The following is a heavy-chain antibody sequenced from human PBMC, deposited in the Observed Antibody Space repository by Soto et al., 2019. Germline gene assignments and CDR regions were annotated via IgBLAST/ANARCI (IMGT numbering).Heavy chain of an antibody. CDR3: ARGVYGSSGGFYSYYSGRDV. Sequence: QVQLVESGGGVVQPGRSLRLSCAASGFTFSSYGMHWVRQAPGKGLEWVAVISYDGSNKYYADSVKGRFTISRDNSKNPLYRKMNSRRAEDTAVYYCARGVYGSSGGFYSYYSGRDVWGQGTTVTVS. CDR2: ISYDGSNK. D-gene: IGHD6-13*01. CDR1: GFTFSSYG. J-gene: IGHJ6*02. V-gene: IGHV3-30*03.